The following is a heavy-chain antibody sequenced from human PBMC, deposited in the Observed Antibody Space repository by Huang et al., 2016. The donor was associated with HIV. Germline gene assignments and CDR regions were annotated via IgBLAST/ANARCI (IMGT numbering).Heavy chain of an antibody. CDR3: ARAKDTWDAYDI. Sequence: QVQLVESGGGVVQPGRSLRLSCAASGFPFNTHAMHWVRQAPGKGLGWVAVRSNDGSKNDYADSVKGRFTSSRDSSKSTLFLHMTSLRTEDTAVYYCARAKDTWDAYDIWGQGTMVIVSS. CDR2: RSNDGSKN. J-gene: IGHJ3*02. CDR1: GFPFNTHA. D-gene: IGHD5-18*01. V-gene: IGHV3-30-3*01.